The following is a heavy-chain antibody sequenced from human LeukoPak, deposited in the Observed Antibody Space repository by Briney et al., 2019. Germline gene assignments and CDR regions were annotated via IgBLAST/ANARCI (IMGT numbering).Heavy chain of an antibody. D-gene: IGHD4-17*01. J-gene: IGHJ6*03. V-gene: IGHV4-30-2*01. CDR3: ARCAGTTVYMDV. Sequence: TLSLTCTVSGGSISSGGYYWSWIRQPPGKGLEWIGYIYHSGSTYYNPSLKSRVTISVDRSKNQFSLKLSSVTAADTAVYYCARCAGTTVYMDVWGKGTTVTVSS. CDR1: GGSISSGGYY. CDR2: IYHSGST.